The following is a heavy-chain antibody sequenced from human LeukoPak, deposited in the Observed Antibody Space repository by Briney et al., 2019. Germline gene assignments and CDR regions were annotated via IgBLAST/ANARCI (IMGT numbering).Heavy chain of an antibody. V-gene: IGHV4-30-2*01. CDR3: ARDGWTAAGRFFDY. J-gene: IGHJ4*02. CDR1: GGSISSGGYS. D-gene: IGHD6-13*01. Sequence: SQTLSLTCAVSGGSISSGGYSWSWIRQPPGKGLEWIGYIYHSGSTYYNPSLKSRVTISVDRSKNQFSLKLSSVTAADTAVYYCARDGWTAAGRFFDYWGQGTLVTVSS. CDR2: IYHSGST.